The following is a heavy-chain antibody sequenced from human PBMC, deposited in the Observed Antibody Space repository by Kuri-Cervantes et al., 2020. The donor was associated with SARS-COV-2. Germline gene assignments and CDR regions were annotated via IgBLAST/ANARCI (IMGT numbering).Heavy chain of an antibody. CDR1: GFTFSSYA. D-gene: IGHD6-13*01. V-gene: IGHV3-23*01. J-gene: IGHJ4*02. CDR3: AKDRSIAAAFDY. CDR2: ISGSGGST. Sequence: GESLKISCAASGFTFSSYAMSWVRQAPGKGLEWVSAISGSGGSTYYADSVKGRFTISRDNSQNTLYPQMNSLRAEDTAVYFCAKDRSIAAAFDYWGQGTLVTVSS.